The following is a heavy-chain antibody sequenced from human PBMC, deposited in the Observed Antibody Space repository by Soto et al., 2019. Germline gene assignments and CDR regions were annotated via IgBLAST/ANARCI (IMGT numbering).Heavy chain of an antibody. CDR1: GGSITTGGYY. Sequence: SETLSLTCSVSGGSITTGGYYWSWIRQHPGKGLEWIGYIYYSGSTNYNPSLKSRVTISVDTSKNQFSLKLSSVTAADTAVYYCAREKVSEQWLVRWFDPWGQGTLVTVSS. D-gene: IGHD6-19*01. CDR3: AREKVSEQWLVRWFDP. J-gene: IGHJ5*02. V-gene: IGHV4-61*08. CDR2: IYYSGST.